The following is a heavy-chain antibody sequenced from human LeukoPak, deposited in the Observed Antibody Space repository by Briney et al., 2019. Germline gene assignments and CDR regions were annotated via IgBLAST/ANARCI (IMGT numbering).Heavy chain of an antibody. CDR1: GFTFSSYS. J-gene: IGHJ4*02. CDR3: AKGSLRDHIVVVPAALDY. CDR2: ISSSSSYI. Sequence: AGGSLRLSCAASGFTFSSYSMNWVRQAPGKGLEWVSSISSSSSYIYYADSVKGRFTISRDNAKNSLYLQMNSLRAEDTAVYYCAKGSLRDHIVVVPAALDYWGQGTLVTVSS. D-gene: IGHD2-2*01. V-gene: IGHV3-21*01.